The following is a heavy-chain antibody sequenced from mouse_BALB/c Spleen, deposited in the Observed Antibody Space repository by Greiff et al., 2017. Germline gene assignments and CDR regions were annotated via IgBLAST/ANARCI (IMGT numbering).Heavy chain of an antibody. V-gene: IGHV5-9-3*01. D-gene: IGHD2-1*01. CDR3: ARRDGIFDY. J-gene: IGHJ2*01. Sequence: EVKLMESGGGLVKPGGSLKLSCAASGFTFSSYAMSWVRQTPEKRLEWVATISSGGSYTYYPDSVKGRFTISRDNAKNTLYLQMSSLRSEDTAMYYCARRDGIFDYWGQGTTLTVSS. CDR1: GFTFSSYA. CDR2: ISSGGSYT.